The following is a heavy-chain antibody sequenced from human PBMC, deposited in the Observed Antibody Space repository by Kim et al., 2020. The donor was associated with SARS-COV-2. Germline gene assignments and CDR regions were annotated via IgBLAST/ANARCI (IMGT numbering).Heavy chain of an antibody. Sequence: SETLSLTCTVSGGSISSGDYYWSWIRQPPGKGLEWIGYIYYSGSTYDNPSLKSRVTISVDTSKNQFSLKLSSVTAADTAVYYCARARITMIVVVNAFDIWGQGTMVTVSS. CDR1: GGSISSGDYY. D-gene: IGHD3-22*01. CDR3: ARARITMIVVVNAFDI. CDR2: IYYSGST. J-gene: IGHJ3*02. V-gene: IGHV4-30-4*01.